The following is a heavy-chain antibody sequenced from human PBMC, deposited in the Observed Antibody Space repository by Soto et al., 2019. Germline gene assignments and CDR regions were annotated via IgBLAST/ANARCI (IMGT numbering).Heavy chain of an antibody. V-gene: IGHV3-23*01. J-gene: IGHJ3*02. Sequence: GSLRLSCAASGFTFSTYAMSWVRQAPGKGLEWVAAISGGGSSTYYADSVKGRFTISRDNSKNTLYLQMNSLRAEDTAVYYCARDSVDYGNAFDIWGQGTMVTVSS. CDR1: GFTFSTYA. D-gene: IGHD4-17*01. CDR3: ARDSVDYGNAFDI. CDR2: ISGGGSST.